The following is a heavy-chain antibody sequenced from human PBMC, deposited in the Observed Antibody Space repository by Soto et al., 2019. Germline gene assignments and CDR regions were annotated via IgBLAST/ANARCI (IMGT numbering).Heavy chain of an antibody. CDR1: GYTFTSYG. J-gene: IGHJ5*02. D-gene: IGHD2-2*01. CDR3: ARASCSSTSCYLWWFDP. Sequence: ASVKVSCKASGYTFTSYGISWVRQAPGQGLEWMGWISAYNGNTNYAQKLQGRVTMTTDTSTSTAYMELRSLRSDDTAVYYCARASCSSTSCYLWWFDPWGQGTLVTV. CDR2: ISAYNGNT. V-gene: IGHV1-18*01.